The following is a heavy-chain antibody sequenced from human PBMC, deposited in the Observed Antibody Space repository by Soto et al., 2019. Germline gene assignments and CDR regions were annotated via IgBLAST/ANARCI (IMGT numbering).Heavy chain of an antibody. J-gene: IGHJ6*04. CDR1: VIIDG. D-gene: IGHD2-2*01. CDR3: ARRGYQYIKG. V-gene: IGHV1-18*01. Sequence: ASVKVSCKASVIIDGISWVRQAPGQGLEWLGWINVYNGRTDYAQKFQGRVTMTTDTSTNTVYMELRTLRSDDTAKYFCARRGYQYIKGWGKGTRSIVAS. CDR2: INVYNGRT.